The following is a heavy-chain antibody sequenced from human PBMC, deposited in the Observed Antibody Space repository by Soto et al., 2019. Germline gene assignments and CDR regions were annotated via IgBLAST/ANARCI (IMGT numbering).Heavy chain of an antibody. Sequence: PSETLSLTCTVSGGSISSSSYYWGWIRQPPGKGLEWIGSIYYSGSTYYNPSLKSRVTISVDTSKNQFSLKLSSVTAADTAVYYCARHPLLFGQYYFDYWGQGTLVTVSS. CDR2: IYYSGST. CDR1: GGSISSSSYY. D-gene: IGHD3-10*01. V-gene: IGHV4-39*01. J-gene: IGHJ4*02. CDR3: ARHPLLFGQYYFDY.